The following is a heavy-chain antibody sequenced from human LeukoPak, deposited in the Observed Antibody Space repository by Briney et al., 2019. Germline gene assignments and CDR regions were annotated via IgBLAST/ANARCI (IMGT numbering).Heavy chain of an antibody. V-gene: IGHV3-48*02. J-gene: IGHJ6*02. CDR3: AKDNSGLYYYYGMDV. Sequence: GGSLRLSCAASGFTFSSYSMNWVRQAPGKGLEWVSYISSSSSTIYYADSVKGRFTISRDNAKNSLYLQMNSLRDEDTAVYYCAKDNSGLYYYYGMDVWGQGTTVTVSS. D-gene: IGHD4-23*01. CDR1: GFTFSSYS. CDR2: ISSSSSTI.